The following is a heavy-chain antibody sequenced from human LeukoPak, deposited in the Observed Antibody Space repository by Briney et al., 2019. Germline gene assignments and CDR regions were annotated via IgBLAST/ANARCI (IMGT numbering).Heavy chain of an antibody. J-gene: IGHJ3*02. CDR3: ARAPMRSTMIVAEGAFDI. D-gene: IGHD3-22*01. CDR2: IIPIFGTA. V-gene: IGHV1-69*13. Sequence: SVKVSCKASGGTFSSYAISWVRQAPGQGLEWMGGIIPIFGTANYAQKFQGRVTVTADESTSTAYMELSSLRSEDTAVYYCARAPMRSTMIVAEGAFDIWGQGTMVTVSS. CDR1: GGTFSSYA.